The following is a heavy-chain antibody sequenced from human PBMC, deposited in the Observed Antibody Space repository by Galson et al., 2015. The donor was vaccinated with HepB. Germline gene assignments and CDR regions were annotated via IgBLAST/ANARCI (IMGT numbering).Heavy chain of an antibody. J-gene: IGHJ5*02. V-gene: IGHV3-30*18. CDR3: AKEGFNCSGGSCYWWFDP. D-gene: IGHD2-15*01. CDR1: GFTFSDNG. Sequence: SLRLSCAASGFTFSDNGMHWVRQAPGKGLEWAAVISYDGSNKYYADSVKARFTISRDNSKNTLYLQMNSLRAEDTAVYYCAKEGFNCSGGSCYWWFDPWGQGTLVTVSS. CDR2: ISYDGSNK.